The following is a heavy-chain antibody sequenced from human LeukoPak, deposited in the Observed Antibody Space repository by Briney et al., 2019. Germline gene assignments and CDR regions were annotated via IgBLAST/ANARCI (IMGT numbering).Heavy chain of an antibody. Sequence: PSETLSLTCAVYGGSFSGYYWSWIRQPPGKGLEWIGSIYYSGSTYYNPSLKSRVTISVDTSKNQFSLKLSSVTAADTAVYYCARGAAAEFDYWGQGTLVTVSS. CDR1: GGSFSGYY. CDR3: ARGAAAEFDY. CDR2: IYYSGST. D-gene: IGHD6-13*01. V-gene: IGHV4-34*01. J-gene: IGHJ4*02.